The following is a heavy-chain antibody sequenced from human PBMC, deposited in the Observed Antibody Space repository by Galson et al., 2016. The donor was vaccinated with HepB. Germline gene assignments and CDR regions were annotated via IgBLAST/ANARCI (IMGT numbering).Heavy chain of an antibody. D-gene: IGHD3-10*01. CDR1: GYTFTSYG. J-gene: IGHJ4*02. V-gene: IGHV1-18*01. CDR3: AREGSSETLYSYYFDH. Sequence: SVKVSCKASGYTFTSYGVNWVRQAPGQGPEWVGWISGYNGDTNYAQTLQDRVTLTIETSTGTAYMELRSLTSDDTALFYCAREGSSETLYSYYFDHWGQGTPVTVFS. CDR2: ISGYNGDT.